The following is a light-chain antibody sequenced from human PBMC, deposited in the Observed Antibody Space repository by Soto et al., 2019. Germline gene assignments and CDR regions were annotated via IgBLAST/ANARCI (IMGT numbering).Light chain of an antibody. CDR1: QSVSNN. CDR2: YAS. Sequence: EIMMTQSPVTLSVSPGERATLSCRASQSVSNNLAWYQQKPGQAPRLLIYYASTRATGIPARFSGSGSGTEFTLTISSLKSEDFALYYCQQYNDWPPITFGQGTRLEIK. V-gene: IGKV3-15*01. CDR3: QQYNDWPPIT. J-gene: IGKJ5*01.